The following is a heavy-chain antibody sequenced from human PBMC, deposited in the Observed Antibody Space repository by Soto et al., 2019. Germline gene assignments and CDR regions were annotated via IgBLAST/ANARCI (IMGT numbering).Heavy chain of an antibody. CDR2: IDWDDDK. V-gene: IGHV2-70*04. CDR3: ARMXHCSGGTCPFDY. CDR1: GFSLSTSGMR. Sequence: SGPTLVNPTQTLTLTCTFSGFSLSTSGMRVSWIRQPPGKALEWLARIDWDDDKFYNTSLRTRLTISKDSSKNQVVLTMTNMDPVDTATYHCARMXHCSGGTCPFDYWGQGALVTVSS. J-gene: IGHJ4*02. D-gene: IGHD2-15*01.